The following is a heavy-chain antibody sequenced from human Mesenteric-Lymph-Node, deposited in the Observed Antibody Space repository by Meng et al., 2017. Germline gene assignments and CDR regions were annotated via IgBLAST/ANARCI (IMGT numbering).Heavy chain of an antibody. CDR2: IDYRGST. CDR3: ARGELLWDY. V-gene: IGHV4-30-4*01. CDR1: GNSISSGEYC. Sequence: QVQLPESGPCMVRPSQPLSLTCTVSGNSISSGEYCWSWIRQPPGKGLDWIGYIDYRGSTFYNPSLKSRVTISVDKSKNQFSLKLSSVTAADTALYFCARGELLWDYWGQGTLVTVSS. D-gene: IGHD2-2*01. J-gene: IGHJ4*02.